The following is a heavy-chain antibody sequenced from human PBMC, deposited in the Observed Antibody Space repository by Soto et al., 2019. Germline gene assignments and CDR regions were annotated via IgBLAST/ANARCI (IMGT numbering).Heavy chain of an antibody. V-gene: IGHV2-26*01. J-gene: IGHJ4*02. Sequence: QVTLKEAGPVLVKPTETLTLTCTVSGFSLNTDGMGVSWIRQPPGKALEWLAQIFSSDDKSYSASLKSRLSLSKASSGSQVVLSVTNMHPVDTATYYCARLRGYHSLVPVDYWGQGMLVTVSS. CDR1: GFSLNTDGMG. D-gene: IGHD5-12*01. CDR3: ARLRGYHSLVPVDY. CDR2: IFSSDDK.